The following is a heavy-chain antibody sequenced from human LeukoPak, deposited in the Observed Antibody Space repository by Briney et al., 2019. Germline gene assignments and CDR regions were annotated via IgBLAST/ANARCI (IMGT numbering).Heavy chain of an antibody. V-gene: IGHV3-15*01. Sequence: GGYLRLSSAASGFTFSNAWMSWVRQAPGKGLEWVGRIKSKTDGGTTDYAAPVKGRFTISRDDSKDTLYLQMNSLKTEGTAVCYYTTISAFDIWGQGTMVTVSS. CDR1: GFTFSNAW. CDR2: IKSKTDGGTT. J-gene: IGHJ3*02. CDR3: TTISAFDI.